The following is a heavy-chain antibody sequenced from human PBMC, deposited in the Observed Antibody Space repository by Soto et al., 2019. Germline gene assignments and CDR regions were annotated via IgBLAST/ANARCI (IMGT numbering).Heavy chain of an antibody. Sequence: SETLSLTCPVSGGSIGSSNYYWGWIRQPPGKGLEWIGSFYYTGSTFYDPSLRSRVAIFVDTSKNQFSLNLSSVTAADTAVYFCARLGSSSAYYSMDVWGQGTTVTVSS. CDR1: GGSIGSSNYY. CDR3: ARLGSSSAYYSMDV. D-gene: IGHD6-13*01. V-gene: IGHV4-39*01. J-gene: IGHJ6*02. CDR2: FYYTGST.